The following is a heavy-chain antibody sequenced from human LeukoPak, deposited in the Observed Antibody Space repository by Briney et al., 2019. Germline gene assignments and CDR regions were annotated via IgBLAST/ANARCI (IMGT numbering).Heavy chain of an antibody. D-gene: IGHD3-10*01. CDR1: GFTFSSYG. CDR3: AKDFELGLLWFGEFDY. Sequence: GGSLRLSCAASGFTFSSYGMHWVRQAPGKGLEWVAFIRYDGSNKYYADSVKGRFTISRDNSKNTLYLQMNSLRAEDTAVYYCAKDFELGLLWFGEFDYWGQGTLVTVSS. V-gene: IGHV3-30*02. J-gene: IGHJ4*02. CDR2: IRYDGSNK.